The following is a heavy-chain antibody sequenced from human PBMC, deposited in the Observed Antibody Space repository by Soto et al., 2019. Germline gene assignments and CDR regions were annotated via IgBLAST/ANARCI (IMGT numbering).Heavy chain of an antibody. CDR2: ISYDGSNK. CDR1: VFTFSSYA. CDR3: AREVGGYSFPYGMDV. V-gene: IGHV3-30-3*01. D-gene: IGHD5-18*01. J-gene: IGHJ6*02. Sequence: LRLSCAASVFTFSSYAMHLVRQAPVKGLEWVAVISYDGSNKYYADSVKGRFTISRDNSKNTLYLQMNSLRAEDTAVYYCAREVGGYSFPYGMDVWGQGTTVTVSS.